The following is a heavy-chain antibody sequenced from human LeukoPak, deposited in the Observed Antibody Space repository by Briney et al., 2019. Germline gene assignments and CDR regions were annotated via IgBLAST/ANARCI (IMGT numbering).Heavy chain of an antibody. CDR3: AKGYYYGSGIDY. V-gene: IGHV3-9*03. J-gene: IGHJ4*02. CDR2: ISWNSGSI. CDR1: GFTFDDYA. D-gene: IGHD3-10*01. Sequence: PGRSLRLSCAASGFTFDDYAMHWVRQAPGKGLEWVAGISWNSGSIGYADSVKGRFTISRDNAKNSLYLQMNSLRAEDMALYYCAKGYYYGSGIDYWGQGPLVTVSS.